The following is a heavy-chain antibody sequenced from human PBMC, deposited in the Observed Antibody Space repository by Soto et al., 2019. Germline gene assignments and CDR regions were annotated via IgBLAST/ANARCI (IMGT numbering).Heavy chain of an antibody. CDR2: ISYDGSNK. J-gene: IGHJ4*02. CDR1: GFTFSSYG. CDR3: AKDRQEGAPFDY. V-gene: IGHV3-30*18. Sequence: QVQLVESGGGVVQPGRSLRLSCAASGFTFSSYGMHWVRQAPGKGLEWVAVISYDGSNKYSADSVKGRFTISRDNSKNTLYLQMNSLRAEDTAVYYCAKDRQEGAPFDYWGQGTLVTVSS.